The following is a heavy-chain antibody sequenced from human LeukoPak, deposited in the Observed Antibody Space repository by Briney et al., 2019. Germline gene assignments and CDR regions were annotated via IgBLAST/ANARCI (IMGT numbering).Heavy chain of an antibody. J-gene: IGHJ4*02. D-gene: IGHD3-10*01. CDR3: AREYGSGSEFDY. CDR2: IYHSGTT. CDR1: SGSISSSYW. Sequence: PSETLSLTCAVSSGSISSSYWLSWVRQSPGKGLEWIGEIYHSGTTNYNPSLKSRVTMSVDTSKNQFSLKLSSVTAADTAVYYCAREYGSGSEFDYWGQGTLVTVSS. V-gene: IGHV4-4*02.